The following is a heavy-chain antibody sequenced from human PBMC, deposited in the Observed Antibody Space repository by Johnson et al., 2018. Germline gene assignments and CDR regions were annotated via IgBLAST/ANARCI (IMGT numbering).Heavy chain of an antibody. D-gene: IGHD3-16*01. Sequence: VQLVQSGGGLVQPGGSLRLSCAASGFTFSSYDMHWVRQATGKGLEWVSAIGTAGDTYYPGSVKGRFPLTRENAKNSLYLQMNSRRAGDTAVYYRACGGGWGEGPGAFDIWGQVTMVTVSS. CDR2: IGTAGDT. V-gene: IGHV3-13*01. CDR1: GFTFSSYD. J-gene: IGHJ3*02. CDR3: ACGGGWGEGPGAFDI.